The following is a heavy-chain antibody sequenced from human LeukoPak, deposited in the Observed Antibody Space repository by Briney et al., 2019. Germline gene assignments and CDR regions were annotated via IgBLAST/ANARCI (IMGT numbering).Heavy chain of an antibody. CDR1: GFTFSGYA. CDR3: AKGTLTETHVVSWHPFDS. J-gene: IGHJ4*02. D-gene: IGHD6-13*01. V-gene: IGHV3-23*01. Sequence: GGSLRLSCAASGFTFSGYAMSWVRQTPGKGLEWVSAIGGPGSPTHYADSVKGRFTISRDNSQSTLYLQMNSLSAEDTALYYCAKGTLTETHVVSWHPFDSWGQGTLVTVSS. CDR2: IGGPGSPT.